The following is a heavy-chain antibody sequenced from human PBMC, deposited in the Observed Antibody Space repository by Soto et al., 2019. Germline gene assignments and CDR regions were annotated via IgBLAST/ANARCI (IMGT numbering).Heavy chain of an antibody. CDR3: ARVTLGGSWAPRIHYYYYMDV. D-gene: IGHD3-16*01. J-gene: IGHJ6*03. Sequence: QVQLVESGGGVVQPGRSLRLSCAASGFTFSCYGMHWVRQAPGKGLEWVAVIWYDGSNKYYADSVKGRFTISRDNSKNTLYLQMNSLRAEDTAVYYCARVTLGGSWAPRIHYYYYMDVWGKGTTVTVS. V-gene: IGHV3-33*01. CDR1: GFTFSCYG. CDR2: IWYDGSNK.